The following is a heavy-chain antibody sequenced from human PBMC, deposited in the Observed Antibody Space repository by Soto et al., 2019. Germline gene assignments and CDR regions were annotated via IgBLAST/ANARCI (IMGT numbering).Heavy chain of an antibody. V-gene: IGHV1-69*02. CDR3: ARGSGRIDTIVVVTAHFDY. D-gene: IGHD2-21*02. Sequence: QVQLVQSGAEVKKPGSSVKVSCKASGGTFSSYTISWVRQAPGQGLEWMGRIIPILGIANYAQKFQGRVTIPADKSTSTAYMELSSLRSEDTAVYYCARGSGRIDTIVVVTAHFDYWGQGTLVTVSS. J-gene: IGHJ4*02. CDR2: IIPILGIA. CDR1: GGTFSSYT.